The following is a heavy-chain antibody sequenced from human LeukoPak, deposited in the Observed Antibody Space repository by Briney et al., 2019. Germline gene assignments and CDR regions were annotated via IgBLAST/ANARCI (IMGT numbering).Heavy chain of an antibody. D-gene: IGHD5-12*01. Sequence: ASVKVSCKASGYTFTYYTMNWVRQAPGQGLEWIGWINTNTGNPTYAQGFTGRFVFSLDTSVSTAFLQISTLKAAGTAVYYCVRNGIYPLIYYDYWGQGTLVTVSS. CDR1: GYTFTYYT. CDR3: VRNGIYPLIYYDY. V-gene: IGHV7-4-1*02. CDR2: INTNTGNP. J-gene: IGHJ4*02.